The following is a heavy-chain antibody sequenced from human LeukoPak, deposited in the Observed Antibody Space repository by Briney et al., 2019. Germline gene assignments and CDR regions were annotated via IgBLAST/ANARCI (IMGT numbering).Heavy chain of an antibody. J-gene: IGHJ5*02. Sequence: SETLSLTCTVSGGSIGSSSYYWGWIRQPPGKGLEWIGSIYYSGSTYYNPSLKSRVTISVDTSKNQFSLKLSSVTAADTAVYYCARRKGSSSWFSSGWFDPWGQGTLVTVSS. D-gene: IGHD6-13*01. CDR2: IYYSGST. CDR3: ARRKGSSSWFSSGWFDP. CDR1: GGSIGSSSYY. V-gene: IGHV4-39*01.